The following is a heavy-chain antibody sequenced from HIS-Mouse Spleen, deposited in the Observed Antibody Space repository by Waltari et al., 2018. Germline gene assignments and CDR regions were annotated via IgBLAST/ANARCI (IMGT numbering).Heavy chain of an antibody. V-gene: IGHV4-31*03. Sequence: QVQLQESGPGLVKPSQTLSLTCTVSGGSISSGGYYWSWTRQHPGKGLEWIGYINYNGSTYSHPSLKMRVTISEDTSKNEFSLELRSVTAADTAVYYCARGIAARPWFDPWGQGTLVTVSS. CDR2: INYNGST. J-gene: IGHJ5*02. CDR1: GGSISSGGYY. CDR3: ARGIAARPWFDP. D-gene: IGHD6-6*01.